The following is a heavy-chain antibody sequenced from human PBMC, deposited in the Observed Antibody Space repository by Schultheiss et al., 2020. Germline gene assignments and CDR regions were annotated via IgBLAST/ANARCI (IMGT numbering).Heavy chain of an antibody. D-gene: IGHD4-17*01. Sequence: GESLKISCAASGLIVSSNHMTWVRQAPGEGLEWVSTIYRGGGTYYADSVKGRFTISSDNSKNTVSLQMNSLRAEDTALYYCARYGMQDYYGMDVWGQGTTVTVSS. CDR3: ARYGMQDYYGMDV. V-gene: IGHV3-53*01. CDR2: IYRGGGT. J-gene: IGHJ6*02. CDR1: GLIVSSNH.